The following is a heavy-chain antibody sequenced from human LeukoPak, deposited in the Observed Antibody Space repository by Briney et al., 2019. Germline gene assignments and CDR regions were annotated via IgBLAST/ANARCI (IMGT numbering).Heavy chain of an antibody. CDR3: ARVGSSSLFDY. V-gene: IGHV4-59*01. CDR1: GGSTSSYY. Sequence: SETLSLTCTVSGGSTSSYYWSWIRQPPGKGLEWIGYIYYSGSTNYNPSLKSRATISVDTSKNQFSLKLSSVTAADTAVYYCARVGSSSLFDYWGQGTLVTVSS. J-gene: IGHJ4*02. D-gene: IGHD6-13*01. CDR2: IYYSGST.